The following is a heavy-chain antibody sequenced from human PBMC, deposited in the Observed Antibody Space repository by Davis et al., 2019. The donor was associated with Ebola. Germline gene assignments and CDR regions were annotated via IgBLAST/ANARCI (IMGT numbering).Heavy chain of an antibody. CDR3: GRHLVGAGLDY. V-gene: IGHV4-34*01. D-gene: IGHD1-26*01. J-gene: IGHJ4*02. CDR2: INHSGST. Sequence: MPSETLSLTCTVSGGSTSSYYWSWIRQPPGKGLEWTGEINHSGSTNYNPSPKSRVTISADTSKNQFSLKLSSVAAADTAVYYCGRHLVGAGLDYWGQGTLVTVSS. CDR1: GGSTSSYY.